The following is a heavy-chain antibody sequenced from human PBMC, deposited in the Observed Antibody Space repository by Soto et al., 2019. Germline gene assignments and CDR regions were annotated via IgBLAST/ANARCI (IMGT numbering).Heavy chain of an antibody. CDR3: ARAGLYSIGWNTGGNYDYSGMDV. J-gene: IGHJ6*02. CDR1: GYTLTSYG. Sequence: QVPLVQSGSEVKKPGASVKVSCKASGYTLTSYGVSWVRQAPGQGLEWMGWISAYNGNTNYAQKLQGRVTMTTDTATSTAYMELRSLRSDDTAVYYCARAGLYSIGWNTGGNYDYSGMDVWGQGTTVTVSS. CDR2: ISAYNGNT. D-gene: IGHD6-19*01. V-gene: IGHV1-18*01.